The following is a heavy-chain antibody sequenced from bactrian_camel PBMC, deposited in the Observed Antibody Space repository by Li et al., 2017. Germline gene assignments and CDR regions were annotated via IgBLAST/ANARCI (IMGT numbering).Heavy chain of an antibody. J-gene: IGHJ4*01. V-gene: IGHV3S42*01. CDR1: GFAFKRYS. CDR2: INSDSSRT. Sequence: VQLVESGGGLVRPGGSLTLSCASSGFAFKRYSMSWVRQAPGKGLEWVSTINSDSSRTWYLKSVKGRFTISSDNAKNTLYLELNSLKPEDTAVYYCAADVEYCSGYDERCCAEHEETYNYWGQGTQVTVS. D-gene: IGHD3*01. CDR3: AADVEYCSGYDERCCAEHEETYNY.